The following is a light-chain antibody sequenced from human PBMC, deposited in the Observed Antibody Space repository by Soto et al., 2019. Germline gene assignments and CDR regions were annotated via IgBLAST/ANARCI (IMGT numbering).Light chain of an antibody. Sequence: DTQMTQSTSSVSASVGDRVTITCRASQGVSSWLAWFQQKPGKAPKLLIYAASSLQSGVPSRFSGSGSGTDFTLTISSLQPADFAVYYCQQCGSSSTFGQGTRLEIK. J-gene: IGKJ5*01. CDR3: QQCGSSST. CDR1: QGVSSW. V-gene: IGKV1-12*01. CDR2: AAS.